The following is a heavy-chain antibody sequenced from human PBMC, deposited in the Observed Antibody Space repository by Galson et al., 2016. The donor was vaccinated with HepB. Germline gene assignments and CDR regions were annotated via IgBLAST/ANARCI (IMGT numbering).Heavy chain of an antibody. J-gene: IGHJ5*02. V-gene: IGHV3-23*01. CDR1: GFTFNISP. CDR2: ITESGDKT. D-gene: IGHD6-13*01. Sequence: SLRLSCAASGFTFNISPMSWVRQAPGKGLEWVSSITESGDKTDYADSVKGRFTISRDNSKNTLYLELNTLTDDDPAVYYCARDPAAYHWGQGTRVTVSS. CDR3: ARDPAAYH.